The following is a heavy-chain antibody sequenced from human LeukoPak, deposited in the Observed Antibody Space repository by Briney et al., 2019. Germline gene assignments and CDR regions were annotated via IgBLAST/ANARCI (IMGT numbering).Heavy chain of an antibody. CDR2: ISGSGGST. D-gene: IGHD3-22*01. Sequence: GGSLRLSCAASGFTFSSYAMSWVRQAPGKGLEWVSAISGSGGSTYYADSVKGRFTISRDNSKNTLYLQMNSLRAEDTAVYYCARDLGSGSSGYDLWGQGTLVTVSS. V-gene: IGHV3-23*01. CDR3: ARDLGSGSSGYDL. CDR1: GFTFSSYA. J-gene: IGHJ4*02.